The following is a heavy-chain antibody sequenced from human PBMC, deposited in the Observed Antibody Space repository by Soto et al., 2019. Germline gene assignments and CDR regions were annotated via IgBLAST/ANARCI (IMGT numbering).Heavy chain of an antibody. D-gene: IGHD3-10*01. V-gene: IGHV4-34*01. CDR3: ARLRYGSGSYLSYYYYYMDV. Sequence: SETLSLTCAVYGGSFSGYYWSWIRQPPGKGLEWIGEINHSGSTNYNPSLKSRVTISVDTSKNQFSLKLSSVTAADTAVYYCARLRYGSGSYLSYYYYYMDVWGKGTTVTVSS. CDR2: INHSGST. J-gene: IGHJ6*03. CDR1: GGSFSGYY.